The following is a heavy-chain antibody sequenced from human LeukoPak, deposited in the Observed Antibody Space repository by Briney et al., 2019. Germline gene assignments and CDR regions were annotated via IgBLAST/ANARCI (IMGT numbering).Heavy chain of an antibody. Sequence: GASVKVSCKASGYTFTSYDINWVRQATGQGLEWMGWISAYNGNTNYAQKLQGRVTMTTDTSTSTAYMELRSLRSDDMAVYYCARDSDKTRWLQPTGDWGQGTLVTVSS. J-gene: IGHJ4*02. CDR2: ISAYNGNT. CDR3: ARDSDKTRWLQPTGD. V-gene: IGHV1-18*03. D-gene: IGHD5-24*01. CDR1: GYTFTSYD.